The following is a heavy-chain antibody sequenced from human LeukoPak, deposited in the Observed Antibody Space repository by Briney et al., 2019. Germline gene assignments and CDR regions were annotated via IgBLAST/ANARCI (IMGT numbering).Heavy chain of an antibody. J-gene: IGHJ4*02. CDR3: ARDLYCSGGSCAGYFDY. Sequence: GGSLRLSCAASGFTFSTYSMNWVRQAPGKGLEWVSSISSGGSYIYYADSVKGRFTISRDNAKNSLYLQMNSLRAEDTAVYYCARDLYCSGGSCAGYFDYWGQGTLVTVSS. D-gene: IGHD2-15*01. V-gene: IGHV3-21*01. CDR1: GFTFSTYS. CDR2: ISSGGSYI.